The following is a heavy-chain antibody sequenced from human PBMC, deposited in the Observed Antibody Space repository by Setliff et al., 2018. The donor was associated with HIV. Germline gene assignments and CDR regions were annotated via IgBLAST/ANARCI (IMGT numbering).Heavy chain of an antibody. D-gene: IGHD2-21*01. CDR2: INHSGTA. CDR3: AGLSDFLDY. V-gene: IGHV4-34*01. CDR1: GGSLSSSY. Sequence: PSETLSLTCAVYGGSLSSSYWTWIRQAPGKGLEWIGEINHSGTANYNPSLKSRVTMSLDRSKRQFSLKLTSLTAADTAVYYCAGLSDFLDYWGLGNLVTRLL. J-gene: IGHJ4*02.